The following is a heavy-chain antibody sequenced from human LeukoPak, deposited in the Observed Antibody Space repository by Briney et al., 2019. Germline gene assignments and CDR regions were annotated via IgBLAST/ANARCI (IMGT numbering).Heavy chain of an antibody. J-gene: IGHJ5*02. CDR2: IIPIFGTA. Sequence: SVKVSCKASGGTFSSYAISWVRQAPGQGLERMGGIIPIFGTANYAQKFQGRVTITADESTSTAYMELSSLRSEDTAVYYCARAIVVVVAATPVLNWFDPWGQGTLVTVSS. V-gene: IGHV1-69*13. CDR3: ARAIVVVVAATPVLNWFDP. CDR1: GGTFSSYA. D-gene: IGHD2-15*01.